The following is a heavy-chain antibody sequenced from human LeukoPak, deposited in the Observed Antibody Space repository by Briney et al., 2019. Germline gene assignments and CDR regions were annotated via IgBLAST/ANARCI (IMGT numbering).Heavy chain of an antibody. V-gene: IGHV1-18*01. J-gene: IGHJ4*02. CDR2: ISAYNGDT. CDR3: ASETYYYDSSGYLSVGGYFDY. Sequence: GASVKVSCKASGYTFTKHGFSWVRQAPGQGLEWMGWISAYNGDTYYAQKFQGRVTITADKSTSTAYMELSSLRSEDTAVYYCASETYYYDSSGYLSVGGYFDYWGQGTLVTVSS. D-gene: IGHD3-22*01. CDR1: GYTFTKHG.